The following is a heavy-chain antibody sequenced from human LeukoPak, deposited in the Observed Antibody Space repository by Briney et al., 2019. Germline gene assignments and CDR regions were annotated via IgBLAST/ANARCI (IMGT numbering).Heavy chain of an antibody. CDR3: ARGPIDVWGSYRSYYFDY. J-gene: IGHJ4*02. CDR2: INPNSGGT. D-gene: IGHD3-16*02. V-gene: IGHV1-2*02. CDR1: GYTFTGYY. Sequence: ASVKVSCKASGYTFTGYYMHWVRQAPRQGLEWMGWINPNSGGTNYAQKFQGRVTMTRDTSISTAYMELSRLRSDDTAVYYCARGPIDVWGSYRSYYFDYWGQGTLVTVSS.